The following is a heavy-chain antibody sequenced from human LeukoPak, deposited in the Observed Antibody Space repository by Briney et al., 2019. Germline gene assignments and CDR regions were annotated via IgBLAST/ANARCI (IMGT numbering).Heavy chain of an antibody. V-gene: IGHV1-69*04. D-gene: IGHD4-17*01. Sequence: SVKVSCKASGGTFSSYAISWVRQAPGQGLEWMGRIIPILGIANYAQKFQGRVAITADKSTSTAYMELSSLRSEDTAVYYCARGRYGDYSFDYWGQGTLVTVSS. J-gene: IGHJ4*02. CDR3: ARGRYGDYSFDY. CDR1: GGTFSSYA. CDR2: IIPILGIA.